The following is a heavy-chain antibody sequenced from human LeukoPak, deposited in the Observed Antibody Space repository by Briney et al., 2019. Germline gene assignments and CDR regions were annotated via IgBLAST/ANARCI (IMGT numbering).Heavy chain of an antibody. CDR3: ARLTILDRHNYYYGMDV. J-gene: IGHJ6*02. V-gene: IGHV4-59*08. CDR2: IYYSGST. D-gene: IGHD3-3*01. Sequence: SETLSLTCTVSGGSISSYYWSWIRQPPGKGLEWIGYIYYSGSTNYNPSLKSRVTISADTSKNQFSLKLSSVTAADTAVYYCARLTILDRHNYYYGMDVWGQGTTVTVSS. CDR1: GGSISSYY.